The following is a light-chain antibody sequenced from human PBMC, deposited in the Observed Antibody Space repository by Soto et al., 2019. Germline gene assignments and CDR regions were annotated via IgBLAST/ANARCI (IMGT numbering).Light chain of an antibody. J-gene: IGKJ1*01. CDR1: QSVIGNY. CDR3: QEYASSRT. Sequence: EIILTQSPGTLSLSPGERATLSCRASQSVIGNYLAWYQHKPGQAPRLLIYGSSSRAAGIPDRFSGSGSGTDFTLTISRLEPEDFAVYYCQEYASSRTFGQGTKVDIK. CDR2: GSS. V-gene: IGKV3-20*01.